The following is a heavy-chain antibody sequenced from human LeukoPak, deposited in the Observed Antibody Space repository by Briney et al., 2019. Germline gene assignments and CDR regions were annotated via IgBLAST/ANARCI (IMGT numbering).Heavy chain of an antibody. V-gene: IGHV4-59*01. CDR2: ISYSGST. D-gene: IGHD2-2*01. CDR1: GGSISSYY. Sequence: SETLSLTCTASGGSISSYYWTWIRQPPGKGLEWIGYISYSGSTNYNPSLKSRVTISVDTSKNQFSLKLSSVTAADTAVYYCARWGRFQLRNDDGFDIWGQGTMVAVSS. J-gene: IGHJ3*02. CDR3: ARWGRFQLRNDDGFDI.